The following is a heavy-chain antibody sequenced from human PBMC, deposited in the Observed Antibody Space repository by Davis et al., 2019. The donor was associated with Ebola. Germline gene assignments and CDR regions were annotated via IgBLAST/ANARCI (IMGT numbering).Heavy chain of an antibody. CDR2: MNPNSGNT. CDR3: ARDGSSTSAIYYYYGMDV. V-gene: IGHV1-8*01. Sequence: ASVKVSCKASGYTFTSYDINWVRQATGQGLEWMGWMNPNSGNTGYAQKFQGRVTMTRNTSISTAYMELSSLRSEDTAVYYCARDGSSTSAIYYYYGMDVWGKGTTVTVSS. D-gene: IGHD2-2*01. J-gene: IGHJ6*04. CDR1: GYTFTSYD.